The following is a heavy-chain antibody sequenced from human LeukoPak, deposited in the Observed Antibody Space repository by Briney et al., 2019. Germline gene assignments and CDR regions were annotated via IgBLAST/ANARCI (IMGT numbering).Heavy chain of an antibody. J-gene: IGHJ4*02. D-gene: IGHD5-24*01. CDR1: GFAFSDYN. V-gene: IGHV3-21*01. Sequence: GGSLRLSCVASGFAFSDYNVHWVRQAPGKGLEWVLFISSSSSYIYYAGSVKGRFTISRDNAKNSLYLQMDSLTVDDTAVYYCARDAKGHGCPDYWGQGTLVTVSS. CDR2: ISSSSSYI. CDR3: ARDAKGHGCPDY.